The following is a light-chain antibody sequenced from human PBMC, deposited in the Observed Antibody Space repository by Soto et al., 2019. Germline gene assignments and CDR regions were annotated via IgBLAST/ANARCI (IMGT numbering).Light chain of an antibody. CDR2: DAS. CDR3: HQYGTSPQT. Sequence: PGERATLSCRASQSVGNNFLAWYQQKPGQAPTLLIYDASSRASGLPDRFSGSGSETDFTLTVSRLELEDFAVYFCHQYGTSPQTFGQGTKVEI. J-gene: IGKJ1*01. CDR1: QSVGNNF. V-gene: IGKV3-20*01.